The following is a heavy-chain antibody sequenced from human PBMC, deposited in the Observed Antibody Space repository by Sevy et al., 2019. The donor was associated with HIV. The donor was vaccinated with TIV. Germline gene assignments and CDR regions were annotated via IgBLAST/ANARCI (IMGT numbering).Heavy chain of an antibody. D-gene: IGHD6-6*01. CDR2: IWYDGSNK. Sequence: GGSLRLSCAASGFTFSSYGMHWVRQAPGKGLEWVAVIWYDGSNKYYADSVKGRFTISRDNSKNTLYLQMNSLRAEDTAVYYCGRGKQLVPGAFDIWGQGTMVTVSS. CDR1: GFTFSSYG. V-gene: IGHV3-33*01. CDR3: GRGKQLVPGAFDI. J-gene: IGHJ3*02.